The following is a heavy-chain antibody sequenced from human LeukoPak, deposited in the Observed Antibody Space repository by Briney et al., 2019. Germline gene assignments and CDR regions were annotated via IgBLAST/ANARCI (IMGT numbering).Heavy chain of an antibody. CDR2: IRASGSDT. D-gene: IGHD5-24*01. V-gene: IGHV3-23*01. CDR3: VKDLDNYSAFDI. Sequence: GGSLRLSCAASGFTFSSYAMSWVRQAPGKGLEWVSIIRASGSDTFYTQSVKGRFSISRDNSKNTLSLHMNTLRAEDTAVYYCVKDLDNYSAFDIWGQGTMVTVSS. CDR1: GFTFSSYA. J-gene: IGHJ3*02.